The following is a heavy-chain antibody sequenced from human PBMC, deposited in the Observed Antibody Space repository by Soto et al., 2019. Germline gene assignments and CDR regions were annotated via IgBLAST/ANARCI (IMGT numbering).Heavy chain of an antibody. CDR1: GYKFGSAW. D-gene: IGHD3-3*02. J-gene: IGHJ4*02. CDR2: IKPGASDI. CDR3: ARQLSHICDS. V-gene: IGHV5-51*01. Sequence: GESLKISCKGVGYKFGSAWIGWVRQMPGKGLEWMGIIKPGASDIRYSPSCRGHVTISADEAVSTAYLQWSSLKASDTAMYYCARQLSHICDSWGRGTLVTVSS.